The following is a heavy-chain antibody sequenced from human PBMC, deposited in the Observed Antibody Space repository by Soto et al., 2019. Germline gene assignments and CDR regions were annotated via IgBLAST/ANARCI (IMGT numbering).Heavy chain of an antibody. J-gene: IGHJ6*02. CDR1: GYTFTGYY. CDR2: INPNSGGT. V-gene: IGHV1-2*02. Sequence: ASVKVSCKASGYTFTGYYMHWVRQAPGQGLEWMGWINPNSGGTNYAQKFQGRVTMTRDTSISTAYMELSRLRSDDTAVYYCARAENTYYYYGMDVWGQGTTVTVS. CDR3: ARAENTYYYYGMDV.